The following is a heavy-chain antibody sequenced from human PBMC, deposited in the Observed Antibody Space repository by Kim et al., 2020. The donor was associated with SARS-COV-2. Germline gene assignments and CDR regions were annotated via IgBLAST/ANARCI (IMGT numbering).Heavy chain of an antibody. Sequence: DYAVSVKSRITIHPDTSKNQFSLQLNSVTPEDTAVYYCARALLGDAFDIWGQGTMVTVSS. J-gene: IGHJ3*02. D-gene: IGHD2-8*02. CDR3: ARALLGDAFDI. V-gene: IGHV6-1*01.